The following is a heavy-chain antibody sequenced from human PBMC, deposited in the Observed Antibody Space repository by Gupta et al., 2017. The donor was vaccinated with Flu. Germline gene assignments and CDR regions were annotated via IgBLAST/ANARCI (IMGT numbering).Heavy chain of an antibody. CDR3: ARALRRDGYNVGGWPLDY. CDR1: GGTFSSYA. Sequence: QVQLVQSGAEVKKPGSSVQVSCKASGGTFSSYAISWVRQAAVQGLEWMGGIIPIFGTANYAQKFQGRVTITADKSTSTAYMELSSLRSEDTAVYYCARALRRDGYNVGGWPLDYWGQGTLVTVSS. J-gene: IGHJ4*02. D-gene: IGHD5-24*01. V-gene: IGHV1-69*06. CDR2: IIPIFGTA.